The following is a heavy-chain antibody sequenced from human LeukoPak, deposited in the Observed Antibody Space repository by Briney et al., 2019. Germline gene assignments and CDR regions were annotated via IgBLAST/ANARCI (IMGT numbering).Heavy chain of an antibody. D-gene: IGHD1-26*01. J-gene: IGHJ6*02. Sequence: PGGSLRLSCAASGFTFSIYGMHWVRQAPGKGLGWVAVIWDDGSNKYYADSVKGRFTIFRDNSKNTLYLQMNSLRAEDTAVYYCARALYSGSFYGMDVWGQGTTVTVSS. CDR1: GFTFSIYG. V-gene: IGHV3-33*01. CDR3: ARALYSGSFYGMDV. CDR2: IWDDGSNK.